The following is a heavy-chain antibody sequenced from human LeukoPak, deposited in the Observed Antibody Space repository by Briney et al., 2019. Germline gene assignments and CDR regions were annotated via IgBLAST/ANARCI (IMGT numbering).Heavy chain of an antibody. D-gene: IGHD3-10*01. CDR2: INHSGST. CDR1: GGSFSGYY. V-gene: IGHV4-34*01. Sequence: SETLSLTCAVYGGSFSGYYWSWIRQPPGKGLEWIGEINHSGSTNYNPSLKSRVTISVDTSKNQFSLKLSSVTAADTAVYYCARAPIRYYYGAGGYYYYYMDVWGKGTTVTISS. J-gene: IGHJ6*03. CDR3: ARAPIRYYYGAGGYYYYYMDV.